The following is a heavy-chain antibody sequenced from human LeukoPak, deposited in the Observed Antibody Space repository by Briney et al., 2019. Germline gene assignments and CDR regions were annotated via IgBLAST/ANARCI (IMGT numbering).Heavy chain of an antibody. J-gene: IGHJ6*03. CDR1: GYTFTSYG. V-gene: IGHV1-18*01. CDR3: ARDHRGGTGYYYYMDV. D-gene: IGHD3-10*01. CDR2: ISAYNGNT. Sequence: ASVKVSCKASGYTFTSYGISWVRQAPGQGLEWMGWISAYNGNTNYAQKLQGRVTMTTDTSTSTAYMELRSLRSDDTAVYYCARDHRGGTGYYYYMDVWGKGTTVTVSS.